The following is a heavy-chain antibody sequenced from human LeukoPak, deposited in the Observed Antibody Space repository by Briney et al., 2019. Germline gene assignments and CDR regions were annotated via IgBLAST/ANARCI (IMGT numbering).Heavy chain of an antibody. CDR1: GYTLTELS. V-gene: IGHV1-24*01. J-gene: IGHJ4*02. Sequence: ASVKVSCKVSGYTLTELSMHWVRQAPGKGPEWMGGFDPEDGETIYAQKFQGRVTMTEDTSTDTAYMELSSLRSEDTAVYYCATDLELLWFGELPELPSDYWGQGTLVTVSS. CDR2: FDPEDGET. CDR3: ATDLELLWFGELPELPSDY. D-gene: IGHD3-10*01.